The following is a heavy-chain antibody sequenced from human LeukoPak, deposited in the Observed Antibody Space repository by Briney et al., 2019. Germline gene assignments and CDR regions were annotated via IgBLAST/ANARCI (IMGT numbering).Heavy chain of an antibody. CDR1: GYTFTDYY. J-gene: IGHJ4*02. CDR3: RQSTPYFQSDY. CDR2: VDPEDGET. V-gene: IGHV1-69-2*01. Sequence: ASVKVSRKVSGYTFTDYYMHWVQQAPGKGLEWMGLVDPEDGETIYAEKFQGRVTITADTSTDTAYMELSSLRSEDTAVYYCRQSTPYFQSDYWGQGTLVTVSS. D-gene: IGHD3-9*01.